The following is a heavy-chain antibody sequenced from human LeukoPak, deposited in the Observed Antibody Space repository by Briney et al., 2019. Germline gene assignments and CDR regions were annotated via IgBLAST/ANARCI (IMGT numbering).Heavy chain of an antibody. Sequence: GGSLRLSCAASGFTFSSYAMHWVRQAPGKGLEWVAVISYDGSNKYYADSVKGRFTISRDNSKNTLYLQMNSLRAEDTAVYYCAKASGSHDPHDFAFDIWGQGTMVTVSS. CDR1: GFTFSSYA. V-gene: IGHV3-30-3*01. J-gene: IGHJ3*02. CDR3: AKASGSHDPHDFAFDI. CDR2: ISYDGSNK. D-gene: IGHD1-26*01.